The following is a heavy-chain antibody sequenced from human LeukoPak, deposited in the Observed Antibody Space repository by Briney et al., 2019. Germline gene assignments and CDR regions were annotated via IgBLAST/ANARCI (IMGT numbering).Heavy chain of an antibody. D-gene: IGHD2-2*01. Sequence: GGSLRLSCAASGFTFTGSSMNWVRQAPGKRLEWVSSISNSGRYIYYADSLKGRFTISRDNAKNSLYLQMNSLRGEDTAVYYCARGGCTTNSCYMDVWGKGTTVTVSS. CDR1: GFTFTGSS. CDR3: ARGGCTTNSCYMDV. J-gene: IGHJ6*03. CDR2: ISNSGRYI. V-gene: IGHV3-21*01.